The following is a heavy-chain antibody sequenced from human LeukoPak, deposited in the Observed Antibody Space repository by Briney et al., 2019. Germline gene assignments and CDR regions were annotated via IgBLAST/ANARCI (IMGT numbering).Heavy chain of an antibody. J-gene: IGHJ4*02. CDR2: LYPSGST. V-gene: IGHV4-4*07. Sequence: SETLSLTCSVSGGSISSYYWSWIRQPAGKGLEWIGRLYPSGSTDYNPSLKSRVTMSIDTSKNQFSLKLTSVTAADTAVYYCARKYSGSGSYPFDYWGQGTLVTVSS. D-gene: IGHD3-10*01. CDR1: GGSISSYY. CDR3: ARKYSGSGSYPFDY.